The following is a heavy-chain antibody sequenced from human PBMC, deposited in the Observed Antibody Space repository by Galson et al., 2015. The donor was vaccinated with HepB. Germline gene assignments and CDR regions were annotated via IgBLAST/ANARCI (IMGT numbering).Heavy chain of an antibody. CDR2: ISDDGTKK. J-gene: IGHJ4*02. CDR3: AKSSQVLVICVGFDY. V-gene: IGHV3-30*18. CDR1: GFTFSSYG. Sequence: SLRLSCAASGFTFSSYGMHWVRQVPGKGLEWVATISDDGTKKYYADSVKGRFTISRDDSKNTLYLEMNSLRAEDTAVYHCAKSSQVLVICVGFDYWGQGTLVSVSS. D-gene: IGHD3-22*01.